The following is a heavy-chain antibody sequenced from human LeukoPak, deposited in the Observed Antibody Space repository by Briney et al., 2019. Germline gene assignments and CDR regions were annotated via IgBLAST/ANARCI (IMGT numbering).Heavy chain of an antibody. D-gene: IGHD3-10*01. V-gene: IGHV3-30*04. CDR3: AKDRRPLWFGELLSND. J-gene: IGHJ4*02. Sequence: GGSLRLSCAASGFTFSSYAMHWVRQAPGKGLEWVAVVSYDGSNKYYADSVKGRFTISRDNSKNTLYLQMNSLRAEDTAVYYCAKDRRPLWFGELLSNDWGQGTLVTVSS. CDR1: GFTFSSYA. CDR2: VSYDGSNK.